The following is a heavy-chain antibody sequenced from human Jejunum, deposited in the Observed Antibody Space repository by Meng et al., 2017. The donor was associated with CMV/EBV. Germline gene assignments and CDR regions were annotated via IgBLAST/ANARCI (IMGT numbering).Heavy chain of an antibody. J-gene: IGHJ4*02. CDR2: IYPGDSDT. V-gene: IGHV5-51*01. Sequence: KASGYNFNTYWIGWVRQRPGKGLEWMGIIYPGDSDTRYSPSFQGQVTISADKSTSTAYVQWSSLKASDTAIYYCARSDREVGASPLDSWGQGTLVTVSS. CDR1: GYNFNTYW. D-gene: IGHD1-26*01. CDR3: ARSDREVGASPLDS.